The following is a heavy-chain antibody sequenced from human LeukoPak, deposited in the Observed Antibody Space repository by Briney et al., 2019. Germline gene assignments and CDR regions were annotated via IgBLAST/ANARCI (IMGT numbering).Heavy chain of an antibody. Sequence: GGSLRLSCAASGFTFSNYAMSWVRQAPGKGLEWVSAISGSGGSTYYADSVKGRFTISRDNSKNTLYLQMNSLRAEDTAVYYCAKTVKLLWFGENWFDPWGQGTLVTVSS. CDR1: GFTFSNYA. V-gene: IGHV3-23*01. CDR3: AKTVKLLWFGENWFDP. J-gene: IGHJ5*02. D-gene: IGHD3-10*01. CDR2: ISGSGGST.